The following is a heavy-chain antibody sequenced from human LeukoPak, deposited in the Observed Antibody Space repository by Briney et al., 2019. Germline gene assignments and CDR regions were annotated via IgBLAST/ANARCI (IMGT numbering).Heavy chain of an antibody. Sequence: TSETLSLTCTVSGDSISIYYWSWVRQPPGKGLEWIGYISDSGSTNYNPSLKSRVTISVDTSKRQSSLKLSSVTAADTAVYYCARYGSGRAYYYYMDVWGKGTTVTVSS. D-gene: IGHD3-10*01. CDR3: ARYGSGRAYYYYMDV. J-gene: IGHJ6*03. CDR1: GDSISIYY. V-gene: IGHV4-59*01. CDR2: ISDSGST.